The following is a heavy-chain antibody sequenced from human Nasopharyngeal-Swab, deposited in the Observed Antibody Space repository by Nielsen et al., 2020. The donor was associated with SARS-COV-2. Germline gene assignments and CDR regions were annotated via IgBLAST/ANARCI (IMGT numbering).Heavy chain of an antibody. D-gene: IGHD3-16*02. CDR3: ARSHWGGHRDAFDI. V-gene: IGHV3-30-3*01. CDR2: ISYDGANK. Sequence: WIRQPPGKGLEWVALISYDGANKYYADSVKGRFTISRDNSKNTLYLQMNSLRAEDTAVYYCARSHWGGHRDAFDIWGQGTMVTVSS. J-gene: IGHJ3*02.